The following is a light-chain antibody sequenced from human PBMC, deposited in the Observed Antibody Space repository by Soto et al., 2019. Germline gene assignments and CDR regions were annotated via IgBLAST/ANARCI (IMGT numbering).Light chain of an antibody. CDR2: GAA. J-gene: IGKJ4*01. CDR1: QSVRGSY. V-gene: IGKV3D-20*02. Sequence: EMVLTQSPGTLSLSPGERATLSCRASQSVRGSYLAWYQQKPGQAPRLLIFGAASRATGIPDRFSGRGSGTDFTLTISRLEPEDFAVYYCQQRSNWPLTFGGGTKVEIK. CDR3: QQRSNWPLT.